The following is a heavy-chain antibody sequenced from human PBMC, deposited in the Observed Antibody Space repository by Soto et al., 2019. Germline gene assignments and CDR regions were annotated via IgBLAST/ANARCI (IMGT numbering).Heavy chain of an antibody. CDR2: IYYSGST. CDR3: AGARYDSSGYYPDFYYYYGMDV. D-gene: IGHD3-22*01. V-gene: IGHV4-30-4*01. J-gene: IGHJ6*02. CDR1: GGSISSGDYY. Sequence: PSETLSLTCTVSGGSISSGDYYWSWIRQPPGKGLEWIGYIYYSGSTYYNPSLRSRVTISVDTSKNQFSLKLSSVTAADTAVYYCAGARYDSSGYYPDFYYYYGMDVWGQGTTVTVSS.